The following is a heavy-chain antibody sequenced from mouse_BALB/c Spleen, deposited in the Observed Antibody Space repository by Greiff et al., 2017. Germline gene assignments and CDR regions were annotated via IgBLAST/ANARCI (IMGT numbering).Heavy chain of an antibody. D-gene: IGHD2-2*01. V-gene: IGHV14-3*02. CDR3: ARRGYDTYAMDY. J-gene: IGHJ4*01. CDR2: IDPANGNT. Sequence: EVQLQQSGAELVKPGASVKLSCTASGFNIKDTYMHWVKQRPEQGLEWIGRIDPANGNTKYDPKFKGKATLTVDKSSSTAYMELRSLTSEDTAVYYCARRGYDTYAMDYWGQGTSVTVSS. CDR1: GFNIKDTY.